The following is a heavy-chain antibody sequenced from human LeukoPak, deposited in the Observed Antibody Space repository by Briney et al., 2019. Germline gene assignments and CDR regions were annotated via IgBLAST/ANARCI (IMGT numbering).Heavy chain of an antibody. V-gene: IGHV3-21*01. CDR1: GFTFSSYS. D-gene: IGHD3-10*01. CDR2: ISSSSSYI. Sequence: PGGSLRLSCAASGFTFSSYSMNWVRQAPGKGLEWVSSISSSSSYIYYADSVKGRFTISRDNAKNSLYLQMNSLRAEDTAVYYCARDRGVLRGVIIEFDYWGQGTLVTVSS. CDR3: ARDRGVLRGVIIEFDY. J-gene: IGHJ4*02.